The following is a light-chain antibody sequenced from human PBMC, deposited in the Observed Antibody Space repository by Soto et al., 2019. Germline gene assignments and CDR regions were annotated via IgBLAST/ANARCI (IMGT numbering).Light chain of an antibody. Sequence: SYELTQPPSVSGAPGQTARITCGGNNIGSKSVHWYQQKPGQAPVLVIYYDSDRPSGIPERFSGSNSGNTATLTISRVEAGDEADYYCQVWDSSSDHVVFGGGTKVTVL. CDR1: NIGSKS. V-gene: IGLV3-21*04. CDR3: QVWDSSSDHVV. CDR2: YDS. J-gene: IGLJ2*01.